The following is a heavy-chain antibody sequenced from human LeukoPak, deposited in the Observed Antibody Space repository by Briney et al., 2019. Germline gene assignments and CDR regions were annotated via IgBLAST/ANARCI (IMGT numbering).Heavy chain of an antibody. CDR3: ARADDSSGYYRSLDY. V-gene: IGHV4-30-4*01. Sequence: SKTLSLTCSVSGGSISSGNYYWSWIRQPPGKGLEWIGYIYYSGNTYYNPSLKSRVTISVDTSKNQFSLKLSSVTAADTAVYYCARADDSSGYYRSLDYWGQGTLVTVSS. D-gene: IGHD3-22*01. J-gene: IGHJ4*02. CDR2: IYYSGNT. CDR1: GGSISSGNYY.